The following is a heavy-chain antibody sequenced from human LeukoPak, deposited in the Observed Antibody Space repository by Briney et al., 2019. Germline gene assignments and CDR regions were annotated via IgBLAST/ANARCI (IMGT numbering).Heavy chain of an antibody. CDR2: ISSSGGST. J-gene: IGHJ4*02. CDR1: GFTFSSYA. V-gene: IGHV3-64*01. D-gene: IGHD2-2*01. CDR3: ARGYCSSTSCYVSDY. Sequence: GGSLRLSCAASGFTFSSYAMNWVRQAPGKGLEYVSAISSSGGSTSYANSVKGRFIISRDNSKNTLYLQMGSLRPDDMAVNYCARGYCSSTSCYVSDYWGQGTLVTVSS.